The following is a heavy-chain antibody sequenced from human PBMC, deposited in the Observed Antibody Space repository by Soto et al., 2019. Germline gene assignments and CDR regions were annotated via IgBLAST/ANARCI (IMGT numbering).Heavy chain of an antibody. D-gene: IGHD2-2*01. J-gene: IGHJ6*02. CDR1: GGSFRRYA. CDR3: AGVRCSSTSCYESYYYGMDV. CDR2: IIPMFGTT. Sequence: QVQLVQSGAEVKKPGSSVKVSCKASGGSFRRYAITWVRQAPGQGLEWMGGIIPMFGTTNYAQNFQGRVTITADTSTSTTYMEMNSLKSDDTAVYYCAGVRCSSTSCYESYYYGMDVWGQGTTVTVAS. V-gene: IGHV1-69*06.